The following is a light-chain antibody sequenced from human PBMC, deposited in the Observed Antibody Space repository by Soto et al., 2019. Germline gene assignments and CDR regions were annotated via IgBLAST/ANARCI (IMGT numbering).Light chain of an antibody. V-gene: IGKV1-27*01. Sequence: DLQMTQFPSSLSASVGDRVTITCRASQDIRTFLAWYQQRPGKVPKLLIYAASTLQSGVPYRFSGSGSGTDFTLIISSLQPEDVATYYCQKYNIAPWTFGHGTRVEI. J-gene: IGKJ1*01. CDR2: AAS. CDR3: QKYNIAPWT. CDR1: QDIRTF.